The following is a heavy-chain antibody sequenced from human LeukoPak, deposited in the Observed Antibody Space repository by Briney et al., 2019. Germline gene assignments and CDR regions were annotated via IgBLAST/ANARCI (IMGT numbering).Heavy chain of an antibody. V-gene: IGHV3-23*01. D-gene: IGHD3-16*01. CDR2: ISGSGGST. J-gene: IGHJ4*02. CDR1: GFTFSSYA. CDR3: ARGSYGSPFDY. Sequence: GGSLRLSCAASGFTFSSYAMSWVRQAPGKGLEWVSAISGSGGSTYYADSVKGRFTISRDNSKNTLYVQMNSLRDEDTAVYYCARGSYGSPFDYWGQGTLVTVSS.